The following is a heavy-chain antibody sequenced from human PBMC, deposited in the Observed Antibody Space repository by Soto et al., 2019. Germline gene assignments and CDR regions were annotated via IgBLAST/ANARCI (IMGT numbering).Heavy chain of an antibody. D-gene: IGHD3-10*01. J-gene: IGHJ6*02. CDR1: GFTLSDFA. CDR2: ISNDGGIE. CDR3: ARAVPGVDV. V-gene: IGHV3-30-3*01. Sequence: QVQLVQSGGGVVQPGRSLRLSCAASGFTLSDFAMHWVRQAPGKGLEWVALISNDGGIEHYGDSVRGRFTISRDSSKPMLYLQMTSLRVEDTAVYYCARAVPGVDVWGQGTTVTVSS.